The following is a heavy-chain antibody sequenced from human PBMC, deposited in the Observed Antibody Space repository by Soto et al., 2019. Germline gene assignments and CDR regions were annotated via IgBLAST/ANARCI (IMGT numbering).Heavy chain of an antibody. D-gene: IGHD2-2*01. CDR3: ARVLAGYFSSTSCLGDYYYYMDV. V-gene: IGHV4-34*01. Sequence: PSETLSLTCAVYGGSFSGYYWSWIRQPPGKGLEWIGEINHSGSTNYNPSLKSRVTISVDTSKNQFSLKLSSVTAADTAVYYCARVLAGYFSSTSCLGDYYYYMDVWGKGTTVTVSS. CDR2: INHSGST. CDR1: GGSFSGYY. J-gene: IGHJ6*03.